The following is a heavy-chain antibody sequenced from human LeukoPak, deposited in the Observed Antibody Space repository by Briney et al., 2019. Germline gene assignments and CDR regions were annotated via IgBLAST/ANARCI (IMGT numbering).Heavy chain of an antibody. CDR2: TYYRSKWYN. V-gene: IGHV6-1*01. Sequence: SQTLSLTCALSGDSVSSNSAAWNWLRQSPSRGLEWLGRTYYRSKWYNDYAVSVKSRITINPDTSKNQFSLQLNSVTPEDTAVYYCARGTVTTDAFDIWGQGTMVTVSS. CDR1: GDSVSSNSAA. D-gene: IGHD4-17*01. J-gene: IGHJ3*02. CDR3: ARGTVTTDAFDI.